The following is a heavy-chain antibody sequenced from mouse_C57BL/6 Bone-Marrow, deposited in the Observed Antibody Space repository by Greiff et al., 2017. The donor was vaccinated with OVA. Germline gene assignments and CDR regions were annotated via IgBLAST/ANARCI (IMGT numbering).Heavy chain of an antibody. Sequence: QSCKASGYTFTSYWMHWVKQRPGRGLEWIGRIDPNSGGTKYNEKFKSKATLTVDKPSSTAYMQLSSLTSEDSAVYYCARDYGSRYYFDYWGQGTTLTVSS. V-gene: IGHV1-72*01. CDR3: ARDYGSRYYFDY. CDR1: GYTFTSYW. J-gene: IGHJ2*01. D-gene: IGHD1-1*01. CDR2: IDPNSGGT.